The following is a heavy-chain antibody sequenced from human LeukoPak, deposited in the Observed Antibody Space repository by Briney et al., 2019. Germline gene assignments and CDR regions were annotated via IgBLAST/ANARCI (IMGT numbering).Heavy chain of an antibody. CDR3: ARPFTYFDILTGYPDY. V-gene: IGHV3-30*01. Sequence: GGSLRLSCAASGFTFSSYAMHWVRQAPGKGLEWVAVISYDGSNKYYADSVKGRFTISRDNSKNTLYLQMNSLRAEDTAVYYCARPFTYFDILTGYPDYWGQGTLVTVSS. D-gene: IGHD3-9*01. CDR1: GFTFSSYA. CDR2: ISYDGSNK. J-gene: IGHJ4*02.